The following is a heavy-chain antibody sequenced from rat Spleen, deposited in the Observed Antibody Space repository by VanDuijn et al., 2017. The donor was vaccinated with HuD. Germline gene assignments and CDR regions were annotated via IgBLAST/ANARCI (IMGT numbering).Heavy chain of an antibody. D-gene: IGHD1-9*01. J-gene: IGHJ2*01. CDR2: FSYDGTAT. Sequence: EVQLVESGGGLVQPGGSLKLSCVASGFTVSDYYMAWVRQAPTEGLEWVATFSYDGTATYYRDSVKGRFTISRDNAKSTLYLQMDSLRSEDTAIYYCARPTTGIPFNYWGQGVMVTVSS. V-gene: IGHV5-7*01. CDR3: ARPTTGIPFNY. CDR1: GFTVSDYY.